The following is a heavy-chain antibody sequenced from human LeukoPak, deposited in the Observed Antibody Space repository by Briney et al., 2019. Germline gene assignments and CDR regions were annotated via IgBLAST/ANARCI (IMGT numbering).Heavy chain of an antibody. CDR2: IYPGDSDT. CDR3: ARQDAALGWLQPEGSWFDP. CDR1: GYSFTSYW. V-gene: IGHV5-51*01. D-gene: IGHD5-24*01. J-gene: IGHJ5*02. Sequence: PGESLKISCKGSGYSFTSYWIGWVRQMPGKGLEWMGIIYPGDSDTRYSPSFQGQVTISADKSISTAYLQWSSLKASDTAMYYCARQDAALGWLQPEGSWFDPWGQGTLVTVSS.